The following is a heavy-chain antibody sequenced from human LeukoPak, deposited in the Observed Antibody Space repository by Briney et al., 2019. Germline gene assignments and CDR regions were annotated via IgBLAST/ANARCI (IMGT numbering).Heavy chain of an antibody. V-gene: IGHV3-30*18. CDR2: ISYDGRNQ. CDR3: AKVPETHITRRNCYEGYFNF. CDR1: GFTFSNFG. Sequence: GGSLRLSCAASGFTFSNFGMNWVRQAPGKGLEWVAVISYDGRNQVYTDSVKGRFTISRDNSMNRLYLHMNSLRPEVTAVYYCAKVPETHITRRNCYEGYFNFGGQGTLVTVSS. D-gene: IGHD1-1*01. J-gene: IGHJ4*02.